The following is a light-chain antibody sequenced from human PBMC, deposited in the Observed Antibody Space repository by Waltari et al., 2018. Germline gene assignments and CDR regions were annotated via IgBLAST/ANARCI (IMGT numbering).Light chain of an antibody. Sequence: DIVMTQSPDSLAVSLGERATINCNSSQTVLYSSNNENYLAWYQHKPGQPPKLLIYWSSTRESGVPDRFSGSGSGTDFTLTISSLQAEDVAAYYCQQYHSSPFTFGQGTRLEI. CDR1: QTVLYSSNNENY. J-gene: IGKJ5*01. CDR2: WSS. V-gene: IGKV4-1*01. CDR3: QQYHSSPFT.